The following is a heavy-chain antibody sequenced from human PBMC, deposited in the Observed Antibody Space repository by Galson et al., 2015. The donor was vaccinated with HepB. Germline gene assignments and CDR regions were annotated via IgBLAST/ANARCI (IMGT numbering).Heavy chain of an antibody. CDR1: GFTFSSYW. J-gene: IGHJ6*03. CDR3: ARVPSVATKWDYYYYYMDV. Sequence: SLRLSCAASGFTFSSYWMSWVRQAPGKGLEWVANIKQDGSEKYYVDSVKGRFTISRDNAKNSLYLQMNSLRAEDTAVYYCARVPSVATKWDYYYYYMDVWGKGTTVTVSS. V-gene: IGHV3-7*03. CDR2: IKQDGSEK. D-gene: IGHD5-12*01.